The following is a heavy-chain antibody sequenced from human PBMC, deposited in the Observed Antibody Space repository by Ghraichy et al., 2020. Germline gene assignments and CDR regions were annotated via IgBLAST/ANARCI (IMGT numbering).Heavy chain of an antibody. D-gene: IGHD1-26*01. CDR3: KWEHSFYYGLDV. CDR2: IKSIGSGGTA. V-gene: IGHV3-15*01. Sequence: GGSLRLSCATSGFKFIDAWMTWVRQAPGKGLEWIGRIKSIGSGGTADYAAPVKGRLTISRDDSNNTVYLQLNSLRTEDTGVYYCKWEHSFYYGLDVWGQGTTVSVSS. J-gene: IGHJ6*02. CDR1: GFKFIDAW.